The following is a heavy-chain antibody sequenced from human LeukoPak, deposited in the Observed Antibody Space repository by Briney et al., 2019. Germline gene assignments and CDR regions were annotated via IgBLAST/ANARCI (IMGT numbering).Heavy chain of an antibody. J-gene: IGHJ4*02. D-gene: IGHD2-15*01. V-gene: IGHV5-51*01. Sequence: GESLKISCEGSGYSFTTYWYGWVRQMPGKGVEGRGIIYSGDSDTRYSPSFQGQVTISADKTISPAYLQWSSLKASDTAMYYCARARYCSGGSCYAEYWGQGTLVTVSS. CDR2: IYSGDSDT. CDR3: ARARYCSGGSCYAEY. CDR1: GYSFTTYW.